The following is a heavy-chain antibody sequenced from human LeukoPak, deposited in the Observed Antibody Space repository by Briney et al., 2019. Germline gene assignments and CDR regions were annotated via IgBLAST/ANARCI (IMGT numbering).Heavy chain of an antibody. D-gene: IGHD4-17*01. CDR2: ISYDGSNK. CDR3: AKGDYGDYGY. J-gene: IGHJ4*02. V-gene: IGHV3-30*04. Sequence: PGGSLRLSCAASGFTFSSYEMNWVRQAPGKGLEWVAVISYDGSNKYYADSVKGRFTISRDNSKNTLYLQMNSLRAEDTAVCYCAKGDYGDYGYWGQGTLVTVSS. CDR1: GFTFSSYE.